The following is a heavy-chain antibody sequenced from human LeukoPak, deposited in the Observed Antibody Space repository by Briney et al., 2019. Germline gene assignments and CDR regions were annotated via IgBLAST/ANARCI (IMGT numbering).Heavy chain of an antibody. CDR1: GYSFTSYW. CDR2: IYPGDSDT. D-gene: IGHD6-19*01. J-gene: IGHJ3*02. Sequence: GESLQISCQGSGYSFTSYWIGWVRQMPGKGLEWMGIIYPGDSDTRYSPSFQGQVTISADKSISTAYLQWSSLKASDTAMYYCARQIGIAVARPRDDAFDIWGQGTMVTVSS. V-gene: IGHV5-51*01. CDR3: ARQIGIAVARPRDDAFDI.